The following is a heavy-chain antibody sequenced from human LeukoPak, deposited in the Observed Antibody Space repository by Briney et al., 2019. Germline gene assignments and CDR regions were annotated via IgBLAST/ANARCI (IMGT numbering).Heavy chain of an antibody. CDR1: GFTFSSYG. V-gene: IGHV3-33*06. CDR3: AKGSSGELVYHFDY. CDR2: IWYDGSNK. J-gene: IGHJ4*02. Sequence: PGGSPRLSYAASGFTFSSYGMHWVPQAPGKGLEWVAVIWYDGSNKYYADSVKGRFTISRDNSKNTLYLQMNSLRAEDTAVYYCAKGSSGELVYHFDYWGQGTLVTVSS. D-gene: IGHD1-26*01.